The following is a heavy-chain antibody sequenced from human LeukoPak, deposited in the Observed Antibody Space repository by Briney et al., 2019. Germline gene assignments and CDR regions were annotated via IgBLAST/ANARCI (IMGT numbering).Heavy chain of an antibody. CDR1: GFTVSSNY. D-gene: IGHD4-23*01. CDR2: IYSGGST. CDR3: ARDPHGGNSLDY. V-gene: IGHV3-66*02. Sequence: GGSLRLSCAASGFTVSSNYMSWVRQAPGMGLEWVSVIYSGGSTYYADSVKGRFTISRDNSKNTLYLQMNSLRAEDTAVYYCARDPHGGNSLDYWGQGTLVTVSS. J-gene: IGHJ4*02.